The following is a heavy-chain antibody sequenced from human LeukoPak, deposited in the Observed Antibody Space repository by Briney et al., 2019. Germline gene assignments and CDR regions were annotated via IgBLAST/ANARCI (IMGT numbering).Heavy chain of an antibody. CDR2: TYYRSKWYN. V-gene: IGHV6-1*01. J-gene: IGHJ3*02. CDR3: ARVETLQDAFDI. D-gene: IGHD5-24*01. CDR1: GDSVSSNRAA. Sequence: SQTVSLTCAISGDSVSSNRAAWNWIRQSPSRGLEWLGRTYYRSKWYNDYAVSVKSRITINPDTSKNQFSLQLNSVTPEDTAVYYCARVETLQDAFDIWGQGTMVTVSS.